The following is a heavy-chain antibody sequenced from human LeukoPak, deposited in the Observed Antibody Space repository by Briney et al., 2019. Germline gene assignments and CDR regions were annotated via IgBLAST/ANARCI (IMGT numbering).Heavy chain of an antibody. D-gene: IGHD1-1*01. J-gene: IGHJ3*02. CDR1: GFTFSKFP. CDR2: ISASGDVT. CDR3: AKSLFTSATGTGRAFHI. V-gene: IGHV3-23*01. Sequence: GGSLRLSCAASGFTFSKFPMGWVRQAPGRGLEWVSAISASGDVTFYADSLRGRFTIPRDNPKSTLYLQMNGLRAEDTAIFYCAKSLFTSATGTGRAFHIWGQGTRVTVSS.